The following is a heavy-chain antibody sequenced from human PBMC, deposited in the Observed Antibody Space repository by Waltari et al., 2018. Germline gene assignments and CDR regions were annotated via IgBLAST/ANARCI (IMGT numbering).Heavy chain of an antibody. D-gene: IGHD3-10*01. Sequence: EVQLVESGGGLVQPGRSLRLSCAAFGFTFDAYSMQWVRQAPGKGLEWVSGISWNSGSIGYADSVKGRFTISRDNAKNALYLQMNSLRAEDTALYYCAKGFSYYYGSGSAQGAFDIWGQGTMVTVSS. CDR3: AKGFSYYYGSGSAQGAFDI. J-gene: IGHJ3*02. CDR2: ISWNSGSI. V-gene: IGHV3-9*01. CDR1: GFTFDAYS.